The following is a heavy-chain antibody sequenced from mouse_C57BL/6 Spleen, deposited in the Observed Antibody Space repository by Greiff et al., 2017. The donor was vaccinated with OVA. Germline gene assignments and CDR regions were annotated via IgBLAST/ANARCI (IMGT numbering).Heavy chain of an antibody. CDR3: ARNYYGSSYESYFDY. CDR2: ISGGGGNT. D-gene: IGHD1-1*01. CDR1: GFTFSSYT. V-gene: IGHV5-9*01. Sequence: EVQLQESGGGLVKPGGSLKLSCAASGFTFSSYTMSWVRQTPEKRLEWVATISGGGGNTYYPDSVKGRFTISRDNAKNTLYLQMSSLRSEDTALYYCARNYYGSSYESYFDYWGQGTTLTVSS. J-gene: IGHJ2*01.